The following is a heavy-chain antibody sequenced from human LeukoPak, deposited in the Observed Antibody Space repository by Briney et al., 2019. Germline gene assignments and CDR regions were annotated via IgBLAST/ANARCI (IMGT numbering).Heavy chain of an antibody. Sequence: SETLSLTCTVSGGSISSSTYFWGWIRQPPGKGLEWIGSMYSSGSTYYNPSLKSRVTISVDTSKNQFSLKLSSVTAADTAVYYCARAGRADVSRFSPFYYMDVWGKGTTVTVSS. D-gene: IGHD3-3*01. CDR2: MYSSGST. CDR1: GGSISSSTYF. CDR3: ARAGRADVSRFSPFYYMDV. J-gene: IGHJ6*03. V-gene: IGHV4-39*07.